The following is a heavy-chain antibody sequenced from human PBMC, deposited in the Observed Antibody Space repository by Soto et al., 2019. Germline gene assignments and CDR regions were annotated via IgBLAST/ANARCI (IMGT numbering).Heavy chain of an antibody. J-gene: IGHJ6*02. CDR3: VREAVGYGLDV. Sequence: QVQLVQSGAEVKKPGSSVKVSCKISGGTFSNYGISWVRQAPGQGLEWMGGIIPIFGTTNYAQKFQGRVPITADESTSTAYLELSSLRSEDTAVSYCVREAVGYGLDVWGQGTTVTVSS. D-gene: IGHD6-19*01. CDR2: IIPIFGTT. CDR1: GGTFSNYG. V-gene: IGHV1-69*01.